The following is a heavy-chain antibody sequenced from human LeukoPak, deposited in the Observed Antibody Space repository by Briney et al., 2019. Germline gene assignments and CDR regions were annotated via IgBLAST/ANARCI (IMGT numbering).Heavy chain of an antibody. D-gene: IGHD3-10*01. V-gene: IGHV4-34*01. CDR2: INHSGST. CDR3: ARDDHRLLWFGELTSGGWFDP. Sequence: SETLSLTCAVYGGSFSGYYWSWIRQPPGKGLEWIGEINHSGSTNSNPSLKSRVTMSVDTSKNQFSLKLSSVTAADTAVYYCARDDHRLLWFGELTSGGWFDPWGQGTLVTVSS. J-gene: IGHJ5*02. CDR1: GGSFSGYY.